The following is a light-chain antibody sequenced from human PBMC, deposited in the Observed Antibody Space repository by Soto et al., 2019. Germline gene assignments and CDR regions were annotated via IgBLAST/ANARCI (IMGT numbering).Light chain of an antibody. CDR3: QQYDSSPLT. Sequence: DIVMTQTPASLAVSLGERATINGQASQSVLYSSNHKNYLAWDQQKPGQPPMLLFYWASTRESGVPDRFSGSGSGTDFTLTISRLQAEDVGVSYCQQYDSSPLTFGQGTKLEIK. CDR1: QSVLYSSNHKNY. J-gene: IGKJ2*01. CDR2: WAS. V-gene: IGKV4-1*01.